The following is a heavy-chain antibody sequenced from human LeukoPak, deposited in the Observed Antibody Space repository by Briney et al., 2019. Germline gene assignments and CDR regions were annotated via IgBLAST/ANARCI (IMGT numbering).Heavy chain of an antibody. J-gene: IGHJ4*02. V-gene: IGHV1-69*13. CDR1: GGTFSSYA. CDR2: IIPIFGTA. CDR3: ARGGHQRYFAWLSDY. Sequence: SVKVSCKASGGTFSSYAISWVRQAPGQGLERMGGIIPIFGTANYAQKFQGRVTITADESTSTAYMELSSLRSEDTAVYYCARGGHQRYFAWLSDYWGQGTLVTVSS. D-gene: IGHD3-9*01.